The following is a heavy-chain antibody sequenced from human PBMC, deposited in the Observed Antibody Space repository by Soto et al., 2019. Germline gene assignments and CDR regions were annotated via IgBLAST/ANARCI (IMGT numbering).Heavy chain of an antibody. CDR1: GFTFSSYN. J-gene: IGHJ4*02. Sequence: QVQVVESGGGVVQPGRSLRLSCAASGFTFSSYNMHWVRQAPGKGLEWVAVIWNDESHIYYADSVKGRFTISRDNSKNTLYRQMNSLRAEDTAVYYCARAGDGYNWSFDYWGQGTLVTVSS. V-gene: IGHV3-33*01. CDR3: ARAGDGYNWSFDY. D-gene: IGHD5-12*01. CDR2: IWNDESHI.